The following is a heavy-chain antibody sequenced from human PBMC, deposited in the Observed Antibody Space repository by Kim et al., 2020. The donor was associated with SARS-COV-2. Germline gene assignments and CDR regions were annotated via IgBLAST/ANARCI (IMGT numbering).Heavy chain of an antibody. V-gene: IGHV3-30-3*01. CDR3: ARAPDHKLLDY. J-gene: IGHJ4*02. CDR1: GFTFSNYP. CDR2: ISYDENNK. D-gene: IGHD3-10*01. Sequence: GGSLRLSCAXSGFTFSNYPMHWVRQAPGKGLEWVAIISYDENNKYYADPVKGRFTISRDNSKNTLYLQMNSLRAEDTALYYCARAPDHKLLDYWGQGTLVTVSS.